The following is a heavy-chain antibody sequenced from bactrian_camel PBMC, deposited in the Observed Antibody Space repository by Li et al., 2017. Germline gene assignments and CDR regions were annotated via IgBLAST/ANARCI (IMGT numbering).Heavy chain of an antibody. V-gene: IGHV3S53*01. J-gene: IGHJ6*01. CDR3: AADPEYGCVTDAELAEFRV. CDR1: GYTYNRNC. D-gene: IGHD3*01. Sequence: HVQLVESGGGSVQAGGSLRLSCAASGYTYNRNCMAWFRQAPGKEREGVASIDTNGRTKLADSVKGRFTVSKDNAENTLSPHMNSLKPEDTAMYFCAADPEYGCVTDAELAEFRVWGQGTQVTVS. CDR2: IDTNGRT.